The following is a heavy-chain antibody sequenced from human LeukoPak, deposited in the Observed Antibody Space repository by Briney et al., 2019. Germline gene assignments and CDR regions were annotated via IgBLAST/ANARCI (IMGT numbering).Heavy chain of an antibody. J-gene: IGHJ6*03. V-gene: IGHV4-59*01. CDR2: IYYSGST. CDR1: GGSIRSYY. CDR3: ARATYMDV. Sequence: SETLSLTCTVSGGSIRSYYWSWIRQPPGKGLEWIGYIYYSGSTNYNPSLKSRVTISVDTSKNQFSLKLSSVTAADTAVYYCARATYMDVWGKGTTVTVSS.